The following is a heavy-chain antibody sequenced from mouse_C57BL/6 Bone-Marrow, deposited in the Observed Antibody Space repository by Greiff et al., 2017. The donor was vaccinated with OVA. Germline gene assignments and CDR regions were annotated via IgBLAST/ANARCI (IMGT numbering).Heavy chain of an antibody. D-gene: IGHD1-1*01. J-gene: IGHJ1*03. Sequence: QVQLQQPGTELVKPGASVKLSCKASGYTFTSYWMHWVKQRPGQGLEWIGNINPSNGGTTYNEKFKSKATLTVDKSSSTAYMQLSSLTSEDSAVYYCARGTTVPSPYWYFDVWGTGTTVTVSS. CDR1: GYTFTSYW. CDR3: ARGTTVPSPYWYFDV. CDR2: INPSNGGT. V-gene: IGHV1-53*01.